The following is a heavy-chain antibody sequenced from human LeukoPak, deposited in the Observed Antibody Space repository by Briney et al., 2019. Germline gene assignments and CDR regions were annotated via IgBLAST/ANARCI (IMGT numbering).Heavy chain of an antibody. CDR2: MNPNSGNT. J-gene: IGHJ4*02. V-gene: IGHV1-8*01. D-gene: IGHD3-22*01. CDR1: GYTVSNYD. Sequence: ASVKVSCKASGYTVSNYDINWVRQATGQGLEWMGWMNPNSGNTGYAQKFQGRVTMTRDTSINTAYMELSSLRSDDTAVYYCARGSHTIITTFCDNWGQGTLVTVSS. CDR3: ARGSHTIITTFCDN.